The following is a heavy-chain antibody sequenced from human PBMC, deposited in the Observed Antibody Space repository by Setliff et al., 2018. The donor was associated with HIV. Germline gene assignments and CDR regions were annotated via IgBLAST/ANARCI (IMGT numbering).Heavy chain of an antibody. V-gene: IGHV4-59*01. CDR3: ARGMDYYDTSGYYQYYFDY. J-gene: IGHJ4*02. CDR1: GGSISSYY. D-gene: IGHD3-22*01. CDR2: IYYSGST. Sequence: SETLSLTCTVSGGSISSYYWSWIRQPPGKGLEWIGYIYYSGSTNYNPSLKSRVTISVDTSKNQFSLKLSSVIAADTAVYYCARGMDYYDTSGYYQYYFDYWGQGTLVTVPQ.